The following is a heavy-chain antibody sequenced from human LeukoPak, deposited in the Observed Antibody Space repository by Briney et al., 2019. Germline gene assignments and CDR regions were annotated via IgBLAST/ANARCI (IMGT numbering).Heavy chain of an antibody. CDR3: TRDRSWFGELYSNWFDP. V-gene: IGHV3-49*03. Sequence: PGRSLRLSCTASGFTFGDYAMSWFRQAPGKGLEWVGFIRSKAYGGTTEYAASVKGRFTTSRDDSKSIAYLQMNSLKTEDTAVYYCTRDRSWFGELYSNWFDPRGQGTLVTVSS. D-gene: IGHD3-10*01. J-gene: IGHJ5*02. CDR2: IRSKAYGGTT. CDR1: GFTFGDYA.